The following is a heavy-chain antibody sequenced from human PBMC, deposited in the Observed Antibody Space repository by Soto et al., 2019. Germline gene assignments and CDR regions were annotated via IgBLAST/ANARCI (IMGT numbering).Heavy chain of an antibody. CDR1: GFTFSSYW. V-gene: IGHV3-74*01. Sequence: GGSLRLSCAASGFTFSSYWMHWVRQAPGKGLVWVSRINSDGSSTSYADSVKGRFTISRDNAKNTLYLQMNSLRAEDTAVYYCASSALYSSSWGAFDIWGQGTMVTVSS. J-gene: IGHJ3*02. CDR2: INSDGSST. CDR3: ASSALYSSSWGAFDI. D-gene: IGHD6-6*01.